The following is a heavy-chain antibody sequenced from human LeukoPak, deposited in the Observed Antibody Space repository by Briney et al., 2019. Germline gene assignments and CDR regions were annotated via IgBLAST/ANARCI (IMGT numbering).Heavy chain of an antibody. V-gene: IGHV4-59*01. D-gene: IGHD2-15*01. Sequence: SETLSLTCIVSGGSISNYYWSWIRQPPAKEVQYIGYIYYSGSTSYNPSLKSRVTISVDMSKNQYSLKLSSVTAADTAVYYCARGGNCSGGSCYSDRGWFDPWGQGTLDTVSS. CDR2: IYYSGST. CDR3: ARGGNCSGGSCYSDRGWFDP. CDR1: GGSISNYY. J-gene: IGHJ5*02.